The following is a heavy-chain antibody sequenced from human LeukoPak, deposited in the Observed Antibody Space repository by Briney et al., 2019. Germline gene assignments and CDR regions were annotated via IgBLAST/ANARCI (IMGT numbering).Heavy chain of an antibody. V-gene: IGHV4-59*06. CDR3: ARTGGTIDY. J-gene: IGHJ4*02. D-gene: IGHD2-8*02. CDR2: IYYSGIT. CDR1: GGXISNYY. Sequence: SETLSLTRTVSGGXISNYYCSWIRQPAGTGLEWIGYIYYSGITYYNPSLKSRVTISVDTPKNQFSLKLSSVTAAQTAVYYCARTGGTIDYWGQGTLVTVSS.